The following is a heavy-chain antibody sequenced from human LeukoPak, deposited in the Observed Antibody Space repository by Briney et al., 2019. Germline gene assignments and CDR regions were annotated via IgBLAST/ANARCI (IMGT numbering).Heavy chain of an antibody. V-gene: IGHV4-59*01. CDR2: IYYRGST. D-gene: IGHD3-22*01. CDR3: AREYYYDSSGGVVAFDI. CDR1: GGSISSYY. Sequence: SETLSLTCTVSGGSISSYYWSWIRQPPGKGLEWIGYIYYRGSTNYNPSLKSRVTISVDTSKNQFSLKLSSVTAADTAVYYCAREYYYDSSGGVVAFDIWGQGTMVTVSS. J-gene: IGHJ3*02.